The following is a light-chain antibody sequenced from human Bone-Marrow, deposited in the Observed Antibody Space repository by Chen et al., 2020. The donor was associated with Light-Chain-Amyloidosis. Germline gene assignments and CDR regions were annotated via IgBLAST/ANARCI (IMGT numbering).Light chain of an antibody. CDR3: QSPDSSGTYEVI. CDR1: DLPTKY. Sequence: SYELTQPPSVSVSPGQTARITCSGDDLPTKYAYWYQQKPGQAPVLVIHRDTERPSGISERFSGSSSGPTATLTISGAKAEAEAAFHGQSPDSSGTYEVIFGGGTKLTFL. V-gene: IGLV3-25*02. CDR2: RDT. J-gene: IGLJ2*01.